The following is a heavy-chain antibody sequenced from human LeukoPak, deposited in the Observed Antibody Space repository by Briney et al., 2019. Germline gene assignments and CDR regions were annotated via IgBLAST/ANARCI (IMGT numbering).Heavy chain of an antibody. CDR3: ARPAAGTTGDAFDI. J-gene: IGHJ3*02. CDR2: MNPNSGNT. D-gene: IGHD6-13*01. Sequence: ASVKVSCKASGYTFTSYDINWVRQATGQGLEWMGWMNPNSGNTGYAQKFQGRVTITRNTSISTAYMELSSLRSEDTAVYYCARPAAGTTGDAFDIWGQGTMVTVSS. V-gene: IGHV1-8*03. CDR1: GYTFTSYD.